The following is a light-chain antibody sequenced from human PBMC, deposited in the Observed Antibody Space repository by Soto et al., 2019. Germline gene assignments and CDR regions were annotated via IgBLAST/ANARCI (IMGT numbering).Light chain of an antibody. CDR2: DVS. CDR3: SSYTSSSTYV. V-gene: IGLV2-14*01. CDR1: SSDVGGYNY. J-gene: IGLJ1*01. Sequence: QSALTQPASVSGSPGQSIAISCTGTSSDVGGYNYVSWYQQHPGKAPKLVVYDVSNRPSGVSNRFSGSKSGNTASLTISGLQAEDEAEYYCSSYTSSSTYVFVTGTKVTVL.